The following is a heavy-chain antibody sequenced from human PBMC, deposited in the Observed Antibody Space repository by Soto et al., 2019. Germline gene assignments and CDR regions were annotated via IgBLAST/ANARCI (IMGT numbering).Heavy chain of an antibody. Sequence: QVQLVQSGAELKKPGAPVKVSGKASGYTLSNYDMNWVRQATGQGPEWIGWVNPNNGDTGYAQKFQGRVTLTTDISTTTAYMELTSLRSEDTAIYYCAKVSRKGSAIDFDYWGQGTLITVSS. D-gene: IGHD3-10*01. CDR1: GYTLSNYD. V-gene: IGHV1-8*01. CDR3: AKVSRKGSAIDFDY. J-gene: IGHJ4*02. CDR2: VNPNNGDT.